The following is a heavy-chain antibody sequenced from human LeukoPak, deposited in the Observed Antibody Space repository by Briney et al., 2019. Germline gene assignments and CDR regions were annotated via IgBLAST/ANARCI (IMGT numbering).Heavy chain of an antibody. CDR1: GYTFTDYY. V-gene: IGHV1-2*02. Sequence: ASVKVSCKTSGYTFTDYYIHWVRQAPGQGLDWMGWINPNSGGTYYARKFQGRVTITRNTSISTAYMELSSLRSEDTAVYYCARGWYSYGYWANDYWGQGTLVTVSS. J-gene: IGHJ4*02. CDR3: ARGWYSYGYWANDY. D-gene: IGHD5-18*01. CDR2: INPNSGGT.